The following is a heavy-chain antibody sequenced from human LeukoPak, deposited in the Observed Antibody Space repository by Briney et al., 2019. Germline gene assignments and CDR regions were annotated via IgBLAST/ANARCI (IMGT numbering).Heavy chain of an antibody. CDR2: IYTSGST. CDR3: ARYSYGENYFDY. V-gene: IGHV4-61*02. CDR1: GGSISSGDYY. Sequence: ASETLSLTCTVSGGSISSGDYYWSWLRQPAGKGLEWIGRIYTSGSTNYNPSLKSRVTISVDTSKNQFSLKLSSVTAADTAVYYCARYSYGENYFDYWGQGTLVTVSS. D-gene: IGHD5-18*01. J-gene: IGHJ4*02.